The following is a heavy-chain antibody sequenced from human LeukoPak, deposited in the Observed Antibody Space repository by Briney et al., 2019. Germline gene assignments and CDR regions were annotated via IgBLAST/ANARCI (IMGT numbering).Heavy chain of an antibody. CDR2: IKEDGGLI. CDR1: GFTFSRYW. Sequence: GGSLRLSCAASGFTFSRYWMTWVRQAPGKGLEWVADIKEDGGLIHYVDSVKGRFTISRDNAKNSLYLRMDSLRADDTGVYYCASHLPWHSLDYWGQGTLVTVSS. V-gene: IGHV3-7*01. D-gene: IGHD2-2*01. J-gene: IGHJ4*02. CDR3: ASHLPWHSLDY.